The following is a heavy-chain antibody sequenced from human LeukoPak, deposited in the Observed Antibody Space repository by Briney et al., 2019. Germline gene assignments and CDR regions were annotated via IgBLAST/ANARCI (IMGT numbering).Heavy chain of an antibody. Sequence: GSLRLSCAASGFTFSSYGMHWVRQAPGKGLEGVAVIWYDGSNKYYADSVKGRFTISRDNVKNTLYLQLNSLRAEDTAVYYCAKPRRGYNYGYYFDYWGQGTLVTVSS. CDR3: AKPRRGYNYGYYFDY. V-gene: IGHV3-33*06. J-gene: IGHJ4*02. D-gene: IGHD5-24*01. CDR1: GFTFSSYG. CDR2: IWYDGSNK.